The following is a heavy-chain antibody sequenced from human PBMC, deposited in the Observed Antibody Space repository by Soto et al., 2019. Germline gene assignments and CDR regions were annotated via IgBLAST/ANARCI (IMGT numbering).Heavy chain of an antibody. D-gene: IGHD6-13*01. J-gene: IGHJ6*02. V-gene: IGHV3-21*06. CDR3: AIVGIAAAGTSMYV. Sequence: GGSLRLSCAASGFTFSSYSMNWVRQAPGKGLEWVSSISSSSNYIYYADSVKGRFTISRDNAKNSLYLQMNSLRAEDTAVYYCAIVGIAAAGTSMYVLAQGATVTISS. CDR1: GFTFSSYS. CDR2: ISSSSNYI.